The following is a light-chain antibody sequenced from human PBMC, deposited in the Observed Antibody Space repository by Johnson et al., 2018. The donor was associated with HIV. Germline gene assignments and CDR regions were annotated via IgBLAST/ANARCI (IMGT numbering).Light chain of an antibody. Sequence: VLTQPPSVSAAPGQRVNISCSGNSSNIENYFVSWYQQLPGAAPRLLIYEDNKRPSGIPDRFSGSKSGTSATLGITGLQTGDEADYYCGTWDSSLTVYVFGTGNKVTVL. J-gene: IGLJ1*01. CDR3: GTWDSSLTVYV. CDR1: SSNIENYF. CDR2: EDN. V-gene: IGLV1-51*02.